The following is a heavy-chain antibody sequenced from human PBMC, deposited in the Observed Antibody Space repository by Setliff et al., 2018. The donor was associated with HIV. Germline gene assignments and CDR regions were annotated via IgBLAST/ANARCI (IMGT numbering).Heavy chain of an antibody. J-gene: IGHJ4*02. V-gene: IGHV3-30-3*02. Sequence: GESLKISCAGSPLTFTKYALHWVRQAPGKGLEWVAGVSHDGRNKYYGDSVKGRFTVSRDNSKNTLLLQVGSLRPEDSAMYYCAKGDKQLTFRRGRQYFEDWGQGTLVTVSS. CDR3: AKGDKQLTFRRGRQYFED. D-gene: IGHD3-16*01. CDR1: PLTFTKYA. CDR2: VSHDGRNK.